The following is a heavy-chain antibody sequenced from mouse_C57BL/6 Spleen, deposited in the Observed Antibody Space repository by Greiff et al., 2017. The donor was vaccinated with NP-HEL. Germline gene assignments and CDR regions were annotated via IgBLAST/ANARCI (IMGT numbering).Heavy chain of an antibody. CDR3: ARRGRYSNYVDY. V-gene: IGHV1-69*01. J-gene: IGHJ2*01. Sequence: QVQLQQPGAELVMPGASVKLSCKASGYTFTSYWMHWVKQRPGQGLEWIGEIDPSDSYTNYNQKFKGKSTLTVDKSSSTAYMQLSSLTSEDSAVYDCARRGRYSNYVDYWGQGTTLTVSS. D-gene: IGHD2-5*01. CDR1: GYTFTSYW. CDR2: IDPSDSYT.